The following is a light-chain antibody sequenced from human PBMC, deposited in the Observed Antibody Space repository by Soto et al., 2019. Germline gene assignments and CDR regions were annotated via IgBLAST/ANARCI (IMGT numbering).Light chain of an antibody. J-gene: IGKJ1*01. CDR3: QQYGSSSMT. V-gene: IGKV3-20*01. CDR1: QSVSSSY. CDR2: GAS. Sequence: EILLTQSPGTLSLSPGERATLSCRASQSVSSSYLAWYQQKPGQAPRLLIYGASSRATGIPDRFSGSGSGTDFTLTISRLEPEDFAVYYCQQYGSSSMTFGQGTKVDIK.